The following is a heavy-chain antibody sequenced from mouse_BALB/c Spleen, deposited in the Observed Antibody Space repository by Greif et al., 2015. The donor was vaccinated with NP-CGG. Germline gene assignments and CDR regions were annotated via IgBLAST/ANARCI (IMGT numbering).Heavy chain of an antibody. Sequence: QVQLKESGAELARPGASVKLSCKASGYTFTSYWMQWVKQRPGQGLEWIGAIYPGDGDTRYTQKFKGKATLTADKSSSTAYMQLSSLASEDSAVYYCARRKGGPMDYWGQGTSVTVSS. CDR1: GYTFTSYW. V-gene: IGHV1-87*01. J-gene: IGHJ4*01. CDR2: IYPGDGDT. CDR3: ARRKGGPMDY.